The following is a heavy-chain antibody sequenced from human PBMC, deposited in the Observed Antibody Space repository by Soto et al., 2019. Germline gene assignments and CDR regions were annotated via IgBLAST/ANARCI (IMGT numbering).Heavy chain of an antibody. CDR3: ANDGRGSGSHYNSFGY. J-gene: IGHJ4*02. CDR1: GFTVGNYY. Sequence: EVQLVESGGGLIQPGGSLKLSCAASGFTVGNYYMSWVRQAPGKGLEWVSLIYSSGTTKYADFVKGRFTVSRDNAKNTLYLKMNSLRAEDTAVYYCANDGRGSGSHYNSFGYWGQGTLVTVSS. D-gene: IGHD3-10*01. CDR2: IYSSGTT. V-gene: IGHV3-53*01.